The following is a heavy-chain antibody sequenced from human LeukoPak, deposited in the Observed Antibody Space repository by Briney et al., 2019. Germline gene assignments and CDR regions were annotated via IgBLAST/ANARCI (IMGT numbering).Heavy chain of an antibody. CDR1: GGSISSFY. J-gene: IGHJ5*02. Sequence: SETLSLTCTVSGGSISSFYWSWIRQPPEKGLEWIGYIYYSGSTKYNPSLKSRVTISVDTSKNQVSLKLSSVTAADTAVYYCATSPRRALANWFDPWGQGTLVTVSS. CDR2: IYYSGST. CDR3: ATSPRRALANWFDP. V-gene: IGHV4-59*01. D-gene: IGHD3-3*02.